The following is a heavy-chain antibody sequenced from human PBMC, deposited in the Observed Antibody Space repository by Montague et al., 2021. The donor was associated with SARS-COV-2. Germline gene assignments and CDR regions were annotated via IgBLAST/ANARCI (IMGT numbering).Heavy chain of an antibody. CDR2: IYYSGST. Sequence: SETLSLTCTVSGGSISSYYWSWIRQPPGKGLEWIGYIYYSGSTNYNPSLKSRVTISVDTSKNQFSLKLSSVTAADTAVYYCARETRGWLSRPPYKYYFDCWGQGTLVTDSS. V-gene: IGHV4-59*12. CDR1: GGSISSYY. J-gene: IGHJ4*02. D-gene: IGHD3-22*01. CDR3: ARETRGWLSRPPYKYYFDC.